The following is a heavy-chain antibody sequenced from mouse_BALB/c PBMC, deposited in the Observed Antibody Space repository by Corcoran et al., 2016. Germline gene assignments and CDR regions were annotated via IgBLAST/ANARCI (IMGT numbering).Heavy chain of an antibody. Sequence: EVPPQQSGPELVKPGASVQMSCKASGYTFTDYSMTWVKQSHGKSLEWIGDINPNTGGTSYNQKFKGKATLTVDKSSSTAYMQLNSLTSEDSAVDYCARDADCYFDVWGAGTTVTVSS. CDR3: ARDADCYFDV. V-gene: IGHV1-26*01. J-gene: IGHJ1*01. CDR1: GYTFTDYS. CDR2: INPNTGGT.